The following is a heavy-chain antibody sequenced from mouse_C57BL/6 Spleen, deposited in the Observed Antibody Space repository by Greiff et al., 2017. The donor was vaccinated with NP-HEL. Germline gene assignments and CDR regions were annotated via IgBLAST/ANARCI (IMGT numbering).Heavy chain of an antibody. CDR3: ARQDGYEKRDAMDY. D-gene: IGHD2-2*01. J-gene: IGHJ4*01. CDR2: ISNLAYSI. Sequence: EVQRVESGGGLVQPGGSLKLSCAASGFTFSDYGMAWVRQAPRKGPEWVAFISNLAYSIYYADTVTGRFTISRENAKNTLYLEMSSLRSEDTAMYYCARQDGYEKRDAMDYWGQGTSVTVSS. V-gene: IGHV5-15*01. CDR1: GFTFSDYG.